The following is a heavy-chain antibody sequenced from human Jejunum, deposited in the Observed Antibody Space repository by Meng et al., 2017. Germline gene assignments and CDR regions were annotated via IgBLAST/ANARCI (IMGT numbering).Heavy chain of an antibody. D-gene: IGHD3-22*01. CDR3: ARDPAGDYYGALDY. CDR1: GYTFTNYG. J-gene: IGHJ4*02. Sequence: ASVKVSCKASGYTFTNYGINWVRQAPGQGLEWMGWISAYNGNTNYAQKFQGSVTMTTDTPTTTAYMELRSLRYDDTAVYYCARDPAGDYYGALDYWGQGTLVTVSS. CDR2: ISAYNGNT. V-gene: IGHV1-18*01.